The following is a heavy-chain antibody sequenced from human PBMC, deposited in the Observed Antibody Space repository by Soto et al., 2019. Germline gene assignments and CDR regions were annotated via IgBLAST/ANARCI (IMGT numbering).Heavy chain of an antibody. D-gene: IGHD3-3*01. J-gene: IGHJ6*02. Sequence: ASVKVSFKASGGTFSSYAISWVRQAPGQGLEWMGGITPIFGTANYAQKFQGRVTITADESTSTAYMELSSLRSEDTAVYYCATVLRFLEWLTPAHYYYYGMDVWGQGTTVTVSS. CDR3: ATVLRFLEWLTPAHYYYYGMDV. CDR2: ITPIFGTA. CDR1: GGTFSSYA. V-gene: IGHV1-69*13.